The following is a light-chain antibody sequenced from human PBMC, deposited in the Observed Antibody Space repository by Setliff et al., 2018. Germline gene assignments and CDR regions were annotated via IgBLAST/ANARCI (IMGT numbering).Light chain of an antibody. CDR1: SSDIGGYNY. V-gene: IGLV2-14*01. J-gene: IGLJ2*01. CDR3: SSYTTTSTVV. CDR2: DVN. Sequence: QSALAQPASVSGSPGQSITISCTGSSSDIGGYNYVSLYQQHPGKAPKLMIYDVNERPSGVSNRFSGSKSGNTASLTISGLQAEDEADYYCSSYTTTSTVVIGGGTQVTVL.